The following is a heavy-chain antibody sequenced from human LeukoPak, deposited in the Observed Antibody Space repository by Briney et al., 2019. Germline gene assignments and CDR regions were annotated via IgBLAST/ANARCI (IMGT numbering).Heavy chain of an antibody. V-gene: IGHV1-69*01. J-gene: IGHJ4*02. CDR3: ARSKSGHGFDY. Sequence: SVTVSCMASGGTFSNYAISWVRQAPGQGLEWMGGIIPIFGTANYPQKFQGRVTITADESTSTAYMELSSLRSEDTAVYYCARSKSGHGFDYWGQGTLVTVSS. CDR2: IIPIFGTA. CDR1: GGTFSNYA.